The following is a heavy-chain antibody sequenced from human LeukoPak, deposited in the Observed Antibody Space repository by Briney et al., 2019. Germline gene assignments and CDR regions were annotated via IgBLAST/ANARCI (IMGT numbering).Heavy chain of an antibody. Sequence: GGSLRLSCAASGFTFSSYGMHWVRQAPGKGLEWVAFIRYDGSNKYYADSVKGRFTISRDNSKNTLYLQMNSLRAEDTAVYYCAKARQHSSGWEYYFDYWGQGTQVTVSS. CDR1: GFTFSSYG. CDR2: IRYDGSNK. D-gene: IGHD6-19*01. V-gene: IGHV3-30*02. J-gene: IGHJ4*02. CDR3: AKARQHSSGWEYYFDY.